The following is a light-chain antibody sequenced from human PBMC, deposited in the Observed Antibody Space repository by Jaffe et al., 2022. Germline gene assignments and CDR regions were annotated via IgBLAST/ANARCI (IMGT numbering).Light chain of an antibody. CDR2: SNN. CDR1: SSNIGAGYD. J-gene: IGLJ3*02. Sequence: QSVLTQPPSVSGAPGQRVTISCTGSSSNIGAGYDVHWYQQLPGSAPRLLIYSNNKRPSGVPDRFSGSKSGTSASLAITGLQAEDEADYYCQSYDGSLWVFGGGTKLTVL. V-gene: IGLV1-40*01. CDR3: QSYDGSLWV.